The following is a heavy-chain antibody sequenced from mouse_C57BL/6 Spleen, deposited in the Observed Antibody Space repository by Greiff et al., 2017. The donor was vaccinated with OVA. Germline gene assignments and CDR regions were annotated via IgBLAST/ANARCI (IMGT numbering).Heavy chain of an antibody. CDR2: IYPGSGST. CDR3: ARNLHYYGSRDWYFDV. V-gene: IGHV1-55*01. D-gene: IGHD1-1*01. Sequence: QVQLQQPGAELVKPGASVKMSCKASGYTFTSYWITWVKQRPGQGLEWIGDIYPGSGSTNYNEKFKSKATLTVDTSSSTAYMQLSSLTSEDSAVYYCARNLHYYGSRDWYFDVWGTGTTVTVSS. CDR1: GYTFTSYW. J-gene: IGHJ1*03.